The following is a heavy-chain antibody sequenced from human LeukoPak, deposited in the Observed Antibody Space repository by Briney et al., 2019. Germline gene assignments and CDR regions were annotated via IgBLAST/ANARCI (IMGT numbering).Heavy chain of an antibody. D-gene: IGHD1-26*01. CDR2: ISSSSSYI. CDR1: GFTFSSYS. V-gene: IGHV3-21*01. Sequence: GGSLRLSCAASGFTFSSYSMNWVRQAPGKGLEWVSSISSSSSYIYYADSVKGRFTIPRDNAKNSLYLQMNSLRAEDTAVYYCARGSGSYGGAFDYWGQGTLVTVSS. J-gene: IGHJ4*02. CDR3: ARGSGSYGGAFDY.